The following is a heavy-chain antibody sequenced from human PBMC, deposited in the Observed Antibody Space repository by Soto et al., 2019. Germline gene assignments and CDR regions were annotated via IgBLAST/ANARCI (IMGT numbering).Heavy chain of an antibody. V-gene: IGHV3-23*01. CDR2: ISGSGDST. CDR3: AKPGVITVDNWYSYGMGV. Sequence: QPXGSLGLSFAASGFTFSSYSMSWVRQAPGKGLEWVSSISGSGDSTYYADSVKGRFTISRDNSKNTLYLQMNSLRAEDTAVYYCAKPGVITVDNWYSYGMGVWGQGTTVTVSS. D-gene: IGHD3-10*01. CDR1: GFTFSSYS. J-gene: IGHJ6*02.